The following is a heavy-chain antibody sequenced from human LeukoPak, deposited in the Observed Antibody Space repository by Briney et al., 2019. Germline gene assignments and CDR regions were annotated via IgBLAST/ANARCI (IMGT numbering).Heavy chain of an antibody. Sequence: GGSLRLSCAAYGFTFSSYSMNWVRQAPGKGLEWVSYISSSSSTIYYADSVKGRFTISRDNAKNSLYLQMNSLRDEDTAVYYCARDPRGYSYGYPFFDYWGQGTLVTVSS. CDR1: GFTFSSYS. CDR3: ARDPRGYSYGYPFFDY. D-gene: IGHD5-18*01. J-gene: IGHJ4*02. CDR2: ISSSSSTI. V-gene: IGHV3-48*02.